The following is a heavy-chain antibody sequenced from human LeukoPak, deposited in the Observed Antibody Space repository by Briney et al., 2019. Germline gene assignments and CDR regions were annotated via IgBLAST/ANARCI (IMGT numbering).Heavy chain of an antibody. CDR3: AGTYYYDSSGYYKGEWPDAFDI. CDR2: ISSSSSTI. D-gene: IGHD3-22*01. CDR1: GFTFSSYS. V-gene: IGHV3-48*01. Sequence: GGSLRLSCAASGFTFSSYSMNWVRQAPGKGLEWVSYISSSSSTIYYADSVKGRFTISRDNAKNSLYLQMNSLRAEDTAVYYCAGTYYYDSSGYYKGEWPDAFDIWGQGTMVTVSS. J-gene: IGHJ3*02.